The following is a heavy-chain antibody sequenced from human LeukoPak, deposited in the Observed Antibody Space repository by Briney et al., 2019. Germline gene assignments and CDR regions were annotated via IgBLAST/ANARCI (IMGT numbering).Heavy chain of an antibody. Sequence: SETLSLTCAVDGGSLSGYYWSWIRQPPGKGLEWMGEINHIGSTNYNPSLKSRVTMSTDTSKNQFSLKVSSVTAADTAVYYCVRDPATMAPFDHWGQGTLVTVSS. D-gene: IGHD3-10*01. J-gene: IGHJ5*02. V-gene: IGHV4-34*01. CDR2: INHIGST. CDR1: GGSLSGYY. CDR3: VRDPATMAPFDH.